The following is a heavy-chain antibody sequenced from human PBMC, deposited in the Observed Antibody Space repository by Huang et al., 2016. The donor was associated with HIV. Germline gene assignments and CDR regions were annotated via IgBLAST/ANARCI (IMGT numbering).Heavy chain of an antibody. CDR3: ARTHDFWRGRMFAISYFDV. D-gene: IGHD3-3*01. Sequence: QMRFQESGPGLVTPSGTLSLTCNVSGGSINTGRYYWGWIRQPPGKGLEWVGRLYYTGTRHDAPSLEGRLPMSADTSKNQFSLNLSSVTAADTAIYYCARTHDFWRGRMFAISYFDVWGRGTLVTVAS. V-gene: IGHV4-39*01. CDR1: GGSINTGRYY. J-gene: IGHJ2*01. CDR2: LYYTGTR.